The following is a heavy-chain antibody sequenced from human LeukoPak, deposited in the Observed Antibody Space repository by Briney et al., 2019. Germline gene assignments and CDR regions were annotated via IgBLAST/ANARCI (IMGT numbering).Heavy chain of an antibody. CDR1: GGSISSSSYY. Sequence: PSETLSLTCTVSGGSISSSSYYWGWIRQPPGKGLEWIGSIYYSGSTYYNPSLKSRVTIPVDTSKNQFSLKLSSVTAADTAVYYCARRPRYCSGGSCYPDAFDIWGQGTVVTVSS. J-gene: IGHJ3*02. CDR2: IYYSGST. CDR3: ARRPRYCSGGSCYPDAFDI. V-gene: IGHV4-39*01. D-gene: IGHD2-15*01.